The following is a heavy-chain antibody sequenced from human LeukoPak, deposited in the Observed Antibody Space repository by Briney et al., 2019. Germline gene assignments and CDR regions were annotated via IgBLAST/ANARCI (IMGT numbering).Heavy chain of an antibody. Sequence: GGSLRLSCSASGLTFTNAWMNWVRQAPGEGLDWIGRIASKTDGGATDYAAPVNGRFTISRDDSKNTLNLQMNSLKTEDTAVYYCTTGIRGDWGQGTLVTVSS. CDR3: TTGIRGD. CDR1: GLTFTNAW. D-gene: IGHD3-10*01. CDR2: IASKTDGGAT. J-gene: IGHJ4*02. V-gene: IGHV3-15*07.